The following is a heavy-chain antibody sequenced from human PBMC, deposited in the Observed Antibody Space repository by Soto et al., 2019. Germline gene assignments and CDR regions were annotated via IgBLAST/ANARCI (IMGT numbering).Heavy chain of an antibody. CDR3: ARDSSGRHDY. CDR1: GGSVRSGSYY. Sequence: SETLSLTGSVSGGSVRSGSYYWTWIRQPPGKGLEWIGYIYQSGTTNYNASLKSRVTISIDTSKNQFFLKLNSVTAADTAVYYCARDSSGRHDYWGQGTLVTVSS. CDR2: IYQSGTT. J-gene: IGHJ4*02. D-gene: IGHD3-22*01. V-gene: IGHV4-61*01.